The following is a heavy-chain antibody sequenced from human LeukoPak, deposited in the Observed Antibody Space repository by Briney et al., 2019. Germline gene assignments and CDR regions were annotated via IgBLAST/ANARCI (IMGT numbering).Heavy chain of an antibody. V-gene: IGHV4-59*01. CDR1: GGSINNNY. Sequence: PETLSLSSTVSGGSINNNYSSWIRQPPGKGLEWLGYIYYSGSTNYNPSLKSRVTISVDTSKNQFSLRLSTVTTADTAVYYCVRGPKRYSSGWYYFNYWGEGTLVTVSS. CDR2: IYYSGST. D-gene: IGHD6-19*01. J-gene: IGHJ4*02. CDR3: VRGPKRYSSGWYYFNY.